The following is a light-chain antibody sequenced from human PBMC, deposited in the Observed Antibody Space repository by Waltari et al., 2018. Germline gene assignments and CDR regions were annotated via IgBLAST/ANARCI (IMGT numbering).Light chain of an antibody. J-gene: IGLJ2*01. CDR3: QSADGSGTYVV. V-gene: IGLV3-25*03. Sequence: SYELTQPPSVSVSPGQTARITCSGDALPRQYAYWYQQRPGQATMLMIYQDTQSPSEIPDRFSGSSSGTTVTLTISEVQAEDEADYYCQSADGSGTYVVFGGGTKLTVL. CDR1: ALPRQY. CDR2: QDT.